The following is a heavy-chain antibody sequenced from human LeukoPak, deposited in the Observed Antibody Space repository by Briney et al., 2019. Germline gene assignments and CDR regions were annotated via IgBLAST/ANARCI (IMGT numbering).Heavy chain of an antibody. J-gene: IGHJ6*03. D-gene: IGHD4-23*01. Sequence: GGSLRLSCAASGFTSYDYAMHWVRQAPGNGLECVSLIIWVGVSTYYTDSVRGRFTISRDKSKNSLYLQMNSLRAEDTALYYCAKGDYGGHYYYDYLDVWGKGTTVTVSS. V-gene: IGHV3-43D*04. CDR2: IIWVGVST. CDR1: GFTSYDYA. CDR3: AKGDYGGHYYYDYLDV.